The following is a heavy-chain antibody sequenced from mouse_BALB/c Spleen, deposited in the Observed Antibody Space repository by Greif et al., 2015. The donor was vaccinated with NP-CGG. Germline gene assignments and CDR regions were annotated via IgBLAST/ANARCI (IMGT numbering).Heavy chain of an antibody. J-gene: IGHJ4*01. V-gene: IGHV2-2*02. CDR1: GFSLTSYG. Sequence: VQLQQSGPGLAQPSQSLSITCTVSGFSLTSYGVHWVRQSPGKGLEWLGVIWSGGSTDYNAAFISRLSISKDNSKSQVFFKMNSLQANDTAIYYCARNYYGSSYYAMDYWGQGTSVTVSS. CDR2: IWSGGST. CDR3: ARNYYGSSYYAMDY. D-gene: IGHD1-1*01.